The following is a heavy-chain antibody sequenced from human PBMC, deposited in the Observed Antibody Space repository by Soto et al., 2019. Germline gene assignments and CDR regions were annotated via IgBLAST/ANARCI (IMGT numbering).Heavy chain of an antibody. Sequence: PSETLSLTCTVSGGSISSYYWSWIRQPPGKGLEWIGYIYYSGSTDYNPSLKSRVTISVDTSKNQFSLKLSSVTAADTAVYYCARRWGPTFDFWGQVTLVTVSS. V-gene: IGHV4-59*01. CDR1: GGSISSYY. J-gene: IGHJ4*02. CDR3: ARRWGPTFDF. D-gene: IGHD1-26*01. CDR2: IYYSGST.